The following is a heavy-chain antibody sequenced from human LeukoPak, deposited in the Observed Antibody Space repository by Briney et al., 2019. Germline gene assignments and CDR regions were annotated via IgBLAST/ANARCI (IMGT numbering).Heavy chain of an antibody. CDR3: GKYTFIRGFVTPRGHSYHSHYMDV. V-gene: IGHV4-59*01. CDR2: IDHTGIT. J-gene: IGHJ6*03. D-gene: IGHD2/OR15-2a*01. CDR1: DDSITIYY. Sequence: PSETLSLTCTVADDSITIYYWTWIRHPPGKGLQGIGYIDHTGITNYNPSLNSRVTISRDTSKNHFSLELSSVTAAATAVYYCGKYTFIRGFVTPRGHSYHSHYMDVWGKGTAVTISS.